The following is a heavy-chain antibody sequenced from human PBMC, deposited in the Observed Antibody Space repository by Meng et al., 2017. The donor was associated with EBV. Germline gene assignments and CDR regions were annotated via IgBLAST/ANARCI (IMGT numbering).Heavy chain of an antibody. CDR3: ASESGRGYTPDY. V-gene: IGHV1-69*01. CDR1: GGPFRYYA. D-gene: IGHD3-10*01. J-gene: IGHJ4*02. CDR2: FLPRLGAP. Sequence: VQLVLCAVEVKNHGSLVKVTGKAYGGPFRYYAISWVRQAPGQGLEWLGGFLPRLGAPNYAQKCHGRVKITADESTSTHYMDLSSLRSEDTAIYYCASESGRGYTPDYWGQGTLVTVSS.